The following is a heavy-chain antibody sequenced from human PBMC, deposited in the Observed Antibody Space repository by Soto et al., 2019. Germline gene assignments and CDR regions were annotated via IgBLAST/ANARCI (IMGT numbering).Heavy chain of an antibody. CDR2: IWYDGSNK. Sequence: GGSLRLSCAASGFTFSSYGMHWVRQAPGKGLEWVAVIWYDGSNKYYADSVKGRFTISRDNSKNTLYLQMNSLRAEDTAVYYCARALSYDILTGYYYYYGMDVWGQGTTVTVSS. CDR3: ARALSYDILTGYYYYYGMDV. D-gene: IGHD3-9*01. J-gene: IGHJ6*02. V-gene: IGHV3-33*01. CDR1: GFTFSSYG.